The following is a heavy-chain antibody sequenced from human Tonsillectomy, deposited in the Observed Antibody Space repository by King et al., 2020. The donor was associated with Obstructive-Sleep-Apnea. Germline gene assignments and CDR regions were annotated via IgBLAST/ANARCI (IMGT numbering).Heavy chain of an antibody. D-gene: IGHD6-13*01. CDR1: GFTFSSYA. J-gene: IGHJ4*02. CDR3: ARGPFESSIAVAGTADFDY. CDR2: ISYDGSNK. V-gene: IGHV3-30*04. Sequence: VQLVESGGGVVQPGRSLRLSCAASGFTFSSYAMHWVRQAPGKGLEWLAVISYDGSNKYYADSVKGRFTISRDYSKKTLYLQMNSLRPEDTAMYYCARGPFESSIAVAGTADFDYWGQGTLVTVSS.